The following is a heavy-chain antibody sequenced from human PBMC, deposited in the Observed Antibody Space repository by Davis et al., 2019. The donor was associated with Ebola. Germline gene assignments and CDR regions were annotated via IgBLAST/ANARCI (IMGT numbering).Heavy chain of an antibody. CDR3: VRASSGSYYSVFDN. CDR1: GFTFTANS. J-gene: IGHJ4*02. D-gene: IGHD1-26*01. CDR2: ISSSGGTT. Sequence: GESLKTSCITSGFTFTANSMNWVRQAPGKGLEWISYISSSGGTTYYADFVQGRFTISRDNAKKSLYLQMNSLRDEDTAVYYCVRASSGSYYSVFDNWGQGSLVTVTS. V-gene: IGHV3-48*02.